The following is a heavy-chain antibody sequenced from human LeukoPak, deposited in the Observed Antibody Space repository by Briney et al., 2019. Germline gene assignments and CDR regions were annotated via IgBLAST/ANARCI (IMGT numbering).Heavy chain of an antibody. Sequence: SETLSLTCTVSGYSISSGYYWGWIRQPPGKGLEWIGSIYHSGSTYYNPSLKSRVTISVDTSKNQFSLKLSSVTAADTAVYYCAGSGSSRLFDYWGQGTLVTVSS. CDR2: IYHSGST. J-gene: IGHJ4*02. CDR1: GYSISSGYY. CDR3: AGSGSSRLFDY. D-gene: IGHD1-26*01. V-gene: IGHV4-38-2*02.